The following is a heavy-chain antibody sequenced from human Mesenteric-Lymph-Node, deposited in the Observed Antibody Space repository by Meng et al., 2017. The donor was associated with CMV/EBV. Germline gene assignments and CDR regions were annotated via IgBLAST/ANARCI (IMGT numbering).Heavy chain of an antibody. CDR3: ARRYGDPEYYFDY. Sequence: SETLSLTCAVSGGSISSSNWWSWVRQPPGKGLEWIGEIYHSGSTNYNPSLKSRVTISVDKSKNQFSLKLSSVTAADTAVYYCARRYGDPEYYFDYWGQGTLVTVSS. CDR1: GGSISSSNW. CDR2: IYHSGST. J-gene: IGHJ4*02. V-gene: IGHV4-4*02. D-gene: IGHD4-17*01.